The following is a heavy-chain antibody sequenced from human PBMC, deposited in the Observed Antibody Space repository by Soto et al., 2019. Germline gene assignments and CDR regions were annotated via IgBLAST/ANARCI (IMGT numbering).Heavy chain of an antibody. Sequence: SVKVSRKASGYPFTRYSIRWVRQAPGQGLEWMGWISGYNGDTEYSKNFQGRLTMTIDTSTTTASMVLRSLRSDDTAVYYCARASLTIFGAPYGMDVWGQGTSVTVSS. CDR3: ARASLTIFGAPYGMDV. J-gene: IGHJ6*02. CDR2: ISGYNGDT. V-gene: IGHV1-18*04. CDR1: GYPFTRYS. D-gene: IGHD3-3*01.